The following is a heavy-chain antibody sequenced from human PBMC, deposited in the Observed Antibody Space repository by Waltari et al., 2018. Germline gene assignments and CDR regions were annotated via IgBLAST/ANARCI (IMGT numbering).Heavy chain of an antibody. CDR3: ARRKYYYDSSGYYYDR. CDR2: IRPIFGTS. V-gene: IGHV1-69*01. Sequence: QVQLVQSGAEVKKPGSSMKVSCKASGGTFSSDAISWVRQAPGQGREWMGGIRPIFGTSNDAQKVQGRVTITADESTSTAYMERSRLRTEDTAVYYCARRKYYYDSSGYYYDRWGQGTLVTVSS. CDR1: GGTFSSDA. J-gene: IGHJ4*02. D-gene: IGHD3-22*01.